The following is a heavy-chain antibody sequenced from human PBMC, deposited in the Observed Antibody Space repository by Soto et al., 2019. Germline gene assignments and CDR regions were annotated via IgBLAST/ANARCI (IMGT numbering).Heavy chain of an antibody. D-gene: IGHD3-3*01. Sequence: SETLSLTCTVSGGSISSGGYYWSWIRQHPGKGLEWIGYIYYSGSTYYNPSLKSRVTISVDTSKNQFSLKLSSVTAADTAVYYCARGVIIRHGMDVWGQGTTVTVSS. CDR3: ARGVIIRHGMDV. CDR2: IYYSGST. J-gene: IGHJ6*02. V-gene: IGHV4-31*03. CDR1: GGSISSGGYY.